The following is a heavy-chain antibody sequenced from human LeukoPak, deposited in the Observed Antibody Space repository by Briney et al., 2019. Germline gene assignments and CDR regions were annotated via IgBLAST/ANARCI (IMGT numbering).Heavy chain of an antibody. CDR2: IYYSGSA. CDR1: GGSISSSSYY. CDR3: ARTGYSYGHAIDY. D-gene: IGHD5-18*01. J-gene: IGHJ4*02. V-gene: IGHV4-39*01. Sequence: SETLSLTCTVSGGSISSSSYYWGWIRQPPGKGLEWIGSIYYSGSAYYNPSLKSRVTISVDTSKNQFSLKLSSVTAADTAVYYCARTGYSYGHAIDYWGQRTLVTVSS.